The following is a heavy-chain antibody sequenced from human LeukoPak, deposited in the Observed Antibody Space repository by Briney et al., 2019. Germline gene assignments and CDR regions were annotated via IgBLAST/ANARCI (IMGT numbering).Heavy chain of an antibody. J-gene: IGHJ4*02. CDR1: GGSISSYY. CDR3: ARRGSSGYFDY. Sequence: PSETLSLTCTVSGGSISSYYWSWIRQPPGKGLEWIGYIYTGGSTNYNPSLKSRVTISVDTSKNQFSLKLSSVTAADTAVYYCARRGSSGYFDYWGQGTLVTVSS. D-gene: IGHD3-22*01. CDR2: IYTGGST. V-gene: IGHV4-4*09.